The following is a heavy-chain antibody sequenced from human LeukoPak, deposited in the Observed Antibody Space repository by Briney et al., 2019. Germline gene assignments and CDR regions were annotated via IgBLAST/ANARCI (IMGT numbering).Heavy chain of an antibody. CDR3: VRDRLTGLMSTLTPA. V-gene: IGHV3-21*01. Sequence: GGSLRLSCVSSEFTFSSYSMYWVRQAPGRGLEWVSYIGSLSTYTHYADSVKGRFTISRDNDKKLLYLQMNSLRVEDTAVYYCVRDRLTGLMSTLTPAWGQGTLVTVSS. CDR1: EFTFSSYS. J-gene: IGHJ5*02. CDR2: IGSLSTYT. D-gene: IGHD4-11*01.